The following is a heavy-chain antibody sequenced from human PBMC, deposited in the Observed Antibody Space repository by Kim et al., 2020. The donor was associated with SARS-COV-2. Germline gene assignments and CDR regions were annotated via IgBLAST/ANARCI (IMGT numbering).Heavy chain of an antibody. Sequence: GGSLRLSCAASGFTFSGFSIHWVRQASGKGLEWVGRIRGKANSYATAYAASVKGRFTVSRDDSENTAYLQMNSLKTEDTAVYYCTIPPGGGELVGGYWGQGTLVSVSS. J-gene: IGHJ4*02. CDR1: GFTFSGFS. D-gene: IGHD2-21*01. CDR3: TIPPGGGELVGGY. V-gene: IGHV3-73*01. CDR2: IRGKANSYAT.